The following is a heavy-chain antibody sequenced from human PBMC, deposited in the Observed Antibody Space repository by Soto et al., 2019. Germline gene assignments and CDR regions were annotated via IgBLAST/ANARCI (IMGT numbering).Heavy chain of an antibody. CDR3: GKSSRQYASAIQAFFDP. V-gene: IGHV3-23*01. J-gene: IGHJ5*02. D-gene: IGHD2-2*01. CDR1: GSTFSNFG. Sequence: PRGSLRLSCAASGSTFSNFGISFFRHPPLEWSEWVSIISGTADYTTHANSVTGRLTTSRDNPSNTLFRHINNLIADDPAVYYCGKSSRQYASAIQAFFDPWGLGTLVTVSS. CDR2: ISGTADYT.